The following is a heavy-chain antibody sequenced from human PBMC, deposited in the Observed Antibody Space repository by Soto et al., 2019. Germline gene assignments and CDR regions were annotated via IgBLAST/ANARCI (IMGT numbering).Heavy chain of an antibody. CDR1: GGSISSGGYC. CDR2: IYYSGST. V-gene: IGHV4-31*03. CDR3: ASGHYYDSSGYTFDY. J-gene: IGHJ4*02. D-gene: IGHD3-22*01. Sequence: SETLSLTCTVSGGSISSGGYCWSWIRHHPGKGLEWIGYIYYSGSTYYNPSLKSRVTISVDTSKNQFSLKLSSVTAADTAVYYCASGHYYDSSGYTFDYWGQGTLVTVSS.